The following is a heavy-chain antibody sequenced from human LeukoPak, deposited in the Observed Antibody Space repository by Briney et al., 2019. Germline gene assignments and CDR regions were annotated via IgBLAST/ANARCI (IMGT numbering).Heavy chain of an antibody. J-gene: IGHJ4*02. CDR3: ARENWFKFDY. CDR1: GFTFNTYS. Sequence: GGSLRLSCAASGFTFNTYSMTWVRQAPGRGLEWLSYISSSSDAIWYADSVKGRFTVSRDNAKNSLYLHMNSLRDEDTAVYYCARENWFKFDYWGQGSLVTVSS. CDR2: ISSSSDAI. V-gene: IGHV3-48*02. D-gene: IGHD3-10*01.